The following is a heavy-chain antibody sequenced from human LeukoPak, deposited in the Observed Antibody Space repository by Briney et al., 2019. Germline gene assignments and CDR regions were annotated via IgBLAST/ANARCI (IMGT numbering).Heavy chain of an antibody. D-gene: IGHD6-19*01. Sequence: SETLSLTCTVSGGSVSSSSSYRGWIRQPPGKGLEWVGSVYYSGNTYYNPSLKSRVTVSVDTSKNQFSLKLSSVTAADTAVYYCARHLPGWYYFDYWGQGTRVTVSS. V-gene: IGHV4-39*01. CDR3: ARHLPGWYYFDY. CDR2: VYYSGNT. J-gene: IGHJ4*02. CDR1: GGSVSSSSSY.